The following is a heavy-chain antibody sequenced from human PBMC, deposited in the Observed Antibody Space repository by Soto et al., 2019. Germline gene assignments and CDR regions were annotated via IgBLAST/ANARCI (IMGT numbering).Heavy chain of an antibody. Sequence: GGSLRLCCAASGFTFSSYAMHWVRQAPGKGLEWVAVISYDGSNKYYADSVKGRFTISRDNSKNTLYLQMNSLRAEDTAVYYCARDAADIVVVPAAMASCYFDYWGQGTLVTVSS. CDR1: GFTFSSYA. CDR3: ARDAADIVVVPAAMASCYFDY. V-gene: IGHV3-30-3*01. J-gene: IGHJ4*02. CDR2: ISYDGSNK. D-gene: IGHD2-2*01.